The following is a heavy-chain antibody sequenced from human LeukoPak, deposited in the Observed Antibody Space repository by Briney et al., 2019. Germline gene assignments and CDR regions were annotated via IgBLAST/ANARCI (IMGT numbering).Heavy chain of an antibody. CDR1: GYTFTRYG. V-gene: IGHV1-18*01. Sequence: VASVKVSCKASGYTFTRYGISWVRQAPGQGLGWMGWISTYNGDTNYAQNLQGRVTMTTDTSTSTAYMELRSLRSDDTAVYYCGRDSRGLGFFAGSLLYSYSNRAVWGKGTPST. D-gene: IGHD3-3*01. CDR3: GRDSRGLGFFAGSLLYSYSNRAV. CDR2: ISTYNGDT. J-gene: IGHJ6*03.